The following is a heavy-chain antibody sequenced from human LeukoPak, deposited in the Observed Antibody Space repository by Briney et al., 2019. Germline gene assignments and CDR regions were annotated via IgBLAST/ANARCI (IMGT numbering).Heavy chain of an antibody. Sequence: SETLSLTCTVSGGSISSSSYYWGWIRQPPGKGLEWIGSIYYSGSTYYNPSLRSRVTISVDTSKNQFFLSLSSVSAADTAVYYCARIPLGYSGAYYFDYWGQGTLVTVSP. CDR1: GGSISSSSYY. V-gene: IGHV4-39*07. D-gene: IGHD5-12*01. CDR2: IYYSGST. CDR3: ARIPLGYSGAYYFDY. J-gene: IGHJ4*02.